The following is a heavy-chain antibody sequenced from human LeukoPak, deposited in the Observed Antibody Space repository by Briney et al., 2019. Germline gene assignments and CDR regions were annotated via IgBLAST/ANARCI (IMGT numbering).Heavy chain of an antibody. CDR1: GFTFNSYW. Sequence: GGSLRLSCADSGFTFNSYWLSWVRQAPGKGLEWVANIKQDGSEKYYVDSVKGRFTISRDNAKNSLYLQMNSLRAEDTAVYYCALSRTLDYWGQGTLVTVSS. J-gene: IGHJ4*02. CDR3: ALSRTLDY. V-gene: IGHV3-7*01. CDR2: IKQDGSEK.